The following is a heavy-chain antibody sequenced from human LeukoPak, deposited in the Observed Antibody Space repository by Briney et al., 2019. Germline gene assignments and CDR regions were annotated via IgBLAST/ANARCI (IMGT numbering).Heavy chain of an antibody. V-gene: IGHV5-10-1*01. J-gene: IGHJ4*02. D-gene: IGHD2-15*01. CDR2: IDPSDSYT. CDR1: GYSFTSYW. Sequence: GESLKISCKGSGYSFTSYWISWVRQMPGKGLEWMGRIDPSDSYTNYSPSFQGHVTISADKSISTAYLQWSSLKASDTAMYYFARHRYCSGGSCYVYDDYWGQGTLVTVSS. CDR3: ARHRYCSGGSCYVYDDY.